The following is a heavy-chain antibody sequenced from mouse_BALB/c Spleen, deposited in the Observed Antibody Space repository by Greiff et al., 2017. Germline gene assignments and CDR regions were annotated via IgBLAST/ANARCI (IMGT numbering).Heavy chain of an antibody. CDR1: GFSLTSYG. CDR2: IWAGGST. Sequence: VQGVESGPGLVAPSQSLSITCTVSGFSLTSYGVHWVRQPPGKGLEWLGVIWAGGSTNYNSALMSRLSISKDNSKSQVFLKMNSLQTDDTAMYYGAKDRGYCGGYAMDYWGQGTSVTVAS. CDR3: AKDRGYCGGYAMDY. J-gene: IGHJ4*01. D-gene: IGHD2-3*01. V-gene: IGHV2-9*02.